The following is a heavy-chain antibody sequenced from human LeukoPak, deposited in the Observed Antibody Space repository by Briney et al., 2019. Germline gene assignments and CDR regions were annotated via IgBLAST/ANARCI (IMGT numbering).Heavy chain of an antibody. CDR2: ISWNSGNI. CDR3: AKAGCSTTTCYTNC. CDR1: GFTFDDYA. Sequence: GGSLRLSCAVSGFTFDDYAMQWVRHAPGKGLEWVSGISWNSGNIEYADSVRGRFTISRDNAKNSLYLQMNSLRAEDTALYYCAKAGCSTTTCYTNCWGQGTLVTVSS. V-gene: IGHV3-9*01. J-gene: IGHJ4*02. D-gene: IGHD2-2*02.